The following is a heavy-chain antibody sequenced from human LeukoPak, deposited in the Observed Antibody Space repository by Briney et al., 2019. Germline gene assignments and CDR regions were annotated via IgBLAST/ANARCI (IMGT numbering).Heavy chain of an antibody. CDR1: GGSISSSSYY. CDR3: ASIPIHYYDSSGYVGY. V-gene: IGHV4-39*01. Sequence: SETLSLTCTVSGGSISSSSYYWGWIRQPPGTGLEWIGSIYYSGSTYYNPSLKSRVTISVDTSKNQFSLKLSSVTAADTAVYYCASIPIHYYDSSGYVGYWGQGTLVTVSS. CDR2: IYYSGST. D-gene: IGHD3-22*01. J-gene: IGHJ4*02.